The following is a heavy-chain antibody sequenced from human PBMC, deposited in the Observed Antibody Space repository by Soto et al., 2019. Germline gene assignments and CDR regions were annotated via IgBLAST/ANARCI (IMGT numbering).Heavy chain of an antibody. Sequence: SQSMSLTCTVSAASLSGFYCSWIRKSAGKGLEWIGRIYATGTTDYNPSLKSRVMMSADTSKKQFSLKLRSVTAADTAIYYCGRDGTKTLRDWFDPWGQGISVTVSS. CDR3: GRDGTKTLRDWFDP. J-gene: IGHJ5*02. CDR1: AASLSGFY. V-gene: IGHV4-4*07. CDR2: IYATGTT. D-gene: IGHD1-1*01.